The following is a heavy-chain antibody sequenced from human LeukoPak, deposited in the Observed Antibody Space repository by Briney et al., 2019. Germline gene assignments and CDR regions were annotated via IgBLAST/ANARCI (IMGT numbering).Heavy chain of an antibody. CDR3: ARESVSYYDFWSGSFDY. Sequence: GGSLRLSCAASGFTFSSYSMNWVRQAPGEGLGWVSSISSSSSYIYYADSVKGRFTISRDNAKNSLYLQMNSLRAEDTAVYYWARESVSYYDFWSGSFDYWAQGTLVTVSS. D-gene: IGHD3-3*01. V-gene: IGHV3-21*01. CDR1: GFTFSSYS. J-gene: IGHJ4*02. CDR2: ISSSSSYI.